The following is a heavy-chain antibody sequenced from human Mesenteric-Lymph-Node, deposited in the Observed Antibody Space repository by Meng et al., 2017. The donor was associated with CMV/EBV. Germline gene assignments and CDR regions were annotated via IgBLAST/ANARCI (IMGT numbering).Heavy chain of an antibody. CDR2: IYRGDNT. J-gene: IGHJ4*02. CDR1: GFNVRDKY. D-gene: IGHD3-10*01. Sequence: GDRVESGGGLVRPGGSLRLSCAASGFNVRDKYMSWVRQAPGKGLEWVCIIYRGDNTYYIDSVKDRFTVSRDNSKNTMYLQMNSLRVEDTAVYYCTGDSVSNPNLDYWGQGTLVTVSS. CDR3: TGDSVSNPNLDY. V-gene: IGHV3-66*01.